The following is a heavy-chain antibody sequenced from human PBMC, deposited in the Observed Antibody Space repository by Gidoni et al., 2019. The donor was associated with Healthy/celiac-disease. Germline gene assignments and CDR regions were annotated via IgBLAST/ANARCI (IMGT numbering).Heavy chain of an antibody. V-gene: IGHV3-21*01. CDR1: GFTFSSYS. Sequence: EVQLVESGGGLVTPGGALRLSCAASGFTFSSYSMNWVRHAPGKGLEWVSSISSSSSYIYYAGSVKVRFTISRDNAKNSLYLQMNSLRAEDTAVYYCARVTSLGSYNDYDYWGQGTLVTVSS. D-gene: IGHD1-26*01. J-gene: IGHJ4*02. CDR3: ARVTSLGSYNDYDY. CDR2: ISSSSSYI.